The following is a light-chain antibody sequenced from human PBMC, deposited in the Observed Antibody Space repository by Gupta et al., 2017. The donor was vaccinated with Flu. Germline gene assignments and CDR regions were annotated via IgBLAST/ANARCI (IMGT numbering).Light chain of an antibody. CDR1: SSSIGRNY. CDR2: RND. V-gene: IGLV1-47*01. CDR3: SAWDDSLSGWV. Sequence: QSVLTQPPSASGTPGQRVTISCSGSSSSIGRNYVYWYQQLPGTAPKLLIYRNDQRPSGVPDRFSGSKSGTSASLAISGLRAEDETDYYCSAWDDSLSGWVFGGGTKVTVL. J-gene: IGLJ3*02.